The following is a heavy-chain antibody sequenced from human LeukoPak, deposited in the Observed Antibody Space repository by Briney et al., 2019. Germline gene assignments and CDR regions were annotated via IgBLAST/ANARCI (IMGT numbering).Heavy chain of an antibody. CDR2: IYYSGST. V-gene: IGHV4-59*01. D-gene: IGHD3-16*02. J-gene: IGHJ4*02. CDR1: DGSISSYY. CDR3: ARYVWGSYPTFEDY. Sequence: SETLSLTCTVSDGSISSYYWSWIRQPPGKGLEWIGYIYYSGSTNYNPSLKSRVTISVDTSKNKFSLKLSSVTAADTAVYYCARYVWGSYPTFEDYWGQGTLVTVSS.